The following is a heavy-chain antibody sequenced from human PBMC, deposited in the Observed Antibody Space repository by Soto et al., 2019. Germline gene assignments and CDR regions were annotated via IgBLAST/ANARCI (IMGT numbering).Heavy chain of an antibody. CDR3: ARAEQQLVPGYYGMDV. V-gene: IGHV6-1*01. D-gene: IGHD6-13*01. J-gene: IGHJ6*02. CDR2: TYYRSKWYN. CDR1: GDSVSSNSAA. Sequence: SQTLSLTCAISGDSVSSNSAAWNWIRQSPSRGLEWLGRTYYRSKWYNDYAVSVNSRITINPDTSKNQFSLQLNSVTPEDTAVYYCARAEQQLVPGYYGMDVWGQGTTVTVSS.